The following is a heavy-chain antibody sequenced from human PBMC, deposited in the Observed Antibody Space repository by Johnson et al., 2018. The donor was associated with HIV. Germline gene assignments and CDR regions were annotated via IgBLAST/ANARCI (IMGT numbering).Heavy chain of an antibody. Sequence: VQLVESGGGVVQPGRSLRLSCAASGFTFSSYGMHWVRQAPGKGLEWVAVIWYDGSNKYYADSVKGRFTISRDNSKNTLYLQMNSLRAEDTAVYYCAKDQGGSYPYDAFDIWGQGTMVTVSS. J-gene: IGHJ3*02. D-gene: IGHD1-26*01. V-gene: IGHV3-33*06. CDR3: AKDQGGSYPYDAFDI. CDR2: IWYDGSNK. CDR1: GFTFSSYG.